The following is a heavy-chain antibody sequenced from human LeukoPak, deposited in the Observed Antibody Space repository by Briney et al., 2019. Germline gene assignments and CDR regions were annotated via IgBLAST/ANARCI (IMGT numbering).Heavy chain of an antibody. V-gene: IGHV3-48*01. J-gene: IGHJ4*02. CDR3: AQGKNIVLMVHASPFDY. Sequence: GGSLRLSCAASGFTFSSYSMNWVRQAPGKGLEGVSYISSSSSTIYYADSVKGRFTISRDNSKNTLYLQMSSLRTEDTAVYYCAQGKNIVLMVHASPFDYWGQGTLVTVSS. CDR2: ISSSSSTI. CDR1: GFTFSSYS. D-gene: IGHD2-8*01.